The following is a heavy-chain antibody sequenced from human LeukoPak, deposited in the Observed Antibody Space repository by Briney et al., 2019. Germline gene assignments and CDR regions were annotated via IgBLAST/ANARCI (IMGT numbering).Heavy chain of an antibody. D-gene: IGHD3-10*01. J-gene: IGHJ4*02. V-gene: IGHV3-23*01. Sequence: PGGSLRLSCAASGFTFSSYAMSWVRQAPGKGLEWVSAISGSGGSTYYADSVKGRFTISRNNSKNTLYLQMNSLRAEDTAVYYCAKGVYGSGSYYGYWGQGTLVTVSS. CDR2: ISGSGGST. CDR1: GFTFSSYA. CDR3: AKGVYGSGSYYGY.